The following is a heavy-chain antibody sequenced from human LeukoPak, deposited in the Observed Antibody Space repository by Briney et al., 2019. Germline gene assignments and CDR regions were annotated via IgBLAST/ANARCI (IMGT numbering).Heavy chain of an antibody. D-gene: IGHD2-8*01. CDR1: GFTFENYA. CDR3: AKDPNGDYVGAFDS. Sequence: GGSLRLSCVASGFTFENYAVTWVRQAPGKGLEWVSATRGSDSYTSYTDSVKGRFTVSRDNSKSTLYLDMSNLRAEDTAVCYCAKDPNGDYVGAFDSWGPGTLVTVSS. V-gene: IGHV3-23*01. J-gene: IGHJ3*01. CDR2: TRGSDSYT.